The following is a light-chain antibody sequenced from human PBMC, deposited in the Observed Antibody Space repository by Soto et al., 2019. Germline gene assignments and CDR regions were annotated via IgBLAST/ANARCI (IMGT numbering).Light chain of an antibody. Sequence: DIVLTQSPGTLSLSPGERATLSCRASQSVRGTSLAWYQQKPGQAPRPLIYGASRRATGIPDSFSGGGSGTDFTLTISRLEPEDFAVYYCQHYGSSPPITFGQGTRLEIK. V-gene: IGKV3-20*01. CDR2: GAS. CDR1: QSVRGTS. CDR3: QHYGSSPPIT. J-gene: IGKJ5*01.